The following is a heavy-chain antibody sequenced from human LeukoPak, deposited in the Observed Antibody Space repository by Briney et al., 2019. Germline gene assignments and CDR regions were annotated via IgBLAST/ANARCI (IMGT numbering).Heavy chain of an antibody. V-gene: IGHV3-33*08. D-gene: IGHD1-14*01. CDR3: ARAISGLYGMDV. J-gene: IGHJ6*02. CDR1: GFTFSNCG. Sequence: GGSLRLSCAASGFTFSNCGMHWVRQAPGKGLEWVAVIWYDGSDKYYADSVKGRFTISRDNSKNTLYLQMNSLRAEDTAVYYCARAISGLYGMDVWGQGTTVTVSS. CDR2: IWYDGSDK.